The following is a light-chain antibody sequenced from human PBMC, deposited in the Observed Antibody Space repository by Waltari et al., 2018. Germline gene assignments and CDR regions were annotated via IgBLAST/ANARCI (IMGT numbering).Light chain of an antibody. Sequence: DVVMTQTPLSLSVTPGQPASISCKFTQRLLHSDGRTYWYWFLQKPGQPPQLLIYEVSKRFSGVPDRFSGSGSGTEFALKFSRVGAEDVGVYFCMQSVQLSMWTFDQGTKVEIK. CDR1: QRLLHSDGRTY. V-gene: IGKV2D-29*01. CDR2: EVS. CDR3: MQSVQLSMWT. J-gene: IGKJ1*01.